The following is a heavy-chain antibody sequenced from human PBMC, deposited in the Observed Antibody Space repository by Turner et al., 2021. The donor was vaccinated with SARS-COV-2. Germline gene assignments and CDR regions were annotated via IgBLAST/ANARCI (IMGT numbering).Heavy chain of an antibody. CDR2: FDPEEGET. V-gene: IGHV1-24*01. J-gene: IGHJ5*02. D-gene: IGHD2-2*01. CDR1: GYTHTELS. CDR3: ATGYQLGVNWFDP. Sequence: QVQLVQSGAEVKKPGASVKVSCKISGYTHTELSMYWVRQAPGKGLEWMRGFDPEEGETIYAQNFQGRVTMTEETSTDTAYMKLSSLRSEDTAVYFCATGYQLGVNWFDPWGQGTLVTVSS.